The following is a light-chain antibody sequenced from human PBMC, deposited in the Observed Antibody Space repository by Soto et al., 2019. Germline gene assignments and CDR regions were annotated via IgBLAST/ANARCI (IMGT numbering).Light chain of an antibody. CDR2: VGTGGIVG. CDR1: SGYSNYK. CDR3: GADHGTGSKFVWA. Sequence: QAVVTQPPSASASLGASVTLTCTLSSGYSNYKVDWYQQRPGKGPRFVMRVGTGGIVGSKGDGIPDRFSVLGSGLNRYLTIKNIQEEDESDYHCGADHGTGSKFVWAFGGGTKVTVL. V-gene: IGLV9-49*01. J-gene: IGLJ3*02.